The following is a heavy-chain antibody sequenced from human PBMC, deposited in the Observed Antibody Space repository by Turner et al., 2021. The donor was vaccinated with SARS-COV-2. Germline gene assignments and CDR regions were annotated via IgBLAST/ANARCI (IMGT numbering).Heavy chain of an antibody. CDR2: VSARGGNT. CDR1: GFTFRNYA. D-gene: IGHD6-19*01. Sequence: EVQLLESGGGLVQPGGSLRLSCVAAGFTFRNYAMSWVRLVPGRGLEWVSTVSARGGNTYYADSLKGRFTISRDNSENAVFLQVNSLRAEDTAVYYCAKGTIAVPGTFDYWGQGSLVTVSS. J-gene: IGHJ4*02. V-gene: IGHV3-23*01. CDR3: AKGTIAVPGTFDY.